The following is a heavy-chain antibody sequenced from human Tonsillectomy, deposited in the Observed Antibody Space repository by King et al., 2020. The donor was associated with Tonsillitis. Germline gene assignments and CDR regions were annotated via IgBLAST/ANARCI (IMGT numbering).Heavy chain of an antibody. CDR1: GFTFSSYG. Sequence: QLVQSGGGVVQPGRSLRLSCAASGFTFSSYGMHWVRQAPGKGLEWVAVIWYNGSNKYYVDSVKGRFTISRDNSKNTLYLQMNSLRAEDTAVYYCARDGVSYYYMDVWGKGTTVTVSS. D-gene: IGHD3-16*01. V-gene: IGHV3-33*08. J-gene: IGHJ6*03. CDR2: IWYNGSNK. CDR3: ARDGVSYYYMDV.